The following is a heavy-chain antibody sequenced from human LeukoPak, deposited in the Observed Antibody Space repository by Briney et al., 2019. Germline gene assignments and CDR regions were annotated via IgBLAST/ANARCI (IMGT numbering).Heavy chain of an antibody. CDR2: IIPIFGTA. D-gene: IGHD5-18*01. Sequence: SVKVSCKASGGTFSSYAISWVRQAPGQGLGWMGGIIPIFGTANYAQKFQGRVTITADESTSTAYMELSSLRCEDTAVYYCARGGYSYGYGYYFDYWGQGTLVTVSS. J-gene: IGHJ4*02. CDR1: GGTFSSYA. V-gene: IGHV1-69*13. CDR3: ARGGYSYGYGYYFDY.